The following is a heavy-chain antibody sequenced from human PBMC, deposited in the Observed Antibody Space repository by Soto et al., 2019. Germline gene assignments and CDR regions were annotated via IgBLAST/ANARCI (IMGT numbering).Heavy chain of an antibody. D-gene: IGHD3-3*01. V-gene: IGHV3-23*01. CDR1: GFTFSSYA. Sequence: TGGSLRLSCAASGFTFSSYAMSWVRQAPGKGLEWVSAISGSGGSTYYADSVKGRFTISRDNSKNTLYLQMNSLRAEDTAVYYCAKVGQAYYDFWSGYSRSYYYMDVWGKGTTVTVSS. J-gene: IGHJ6*03. CDR3: AKVGQAYYDFWSGYSRSYYYMDV. CDR2: ISGSGGST.